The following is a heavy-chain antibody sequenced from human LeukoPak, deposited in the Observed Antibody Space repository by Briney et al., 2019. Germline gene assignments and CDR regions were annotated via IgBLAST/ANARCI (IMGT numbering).Heavy chain of an antibody. V-gene: IGHV1-2*06. CDR2: VNPNSGDT. J-gene: IGHJ5*02. CDR3: TRDTGYPNWFDP. CDR1: GYTFTGDY. Sequence: GASVKVSCKASGYTFTGDYMHWVRQAPGQGLEWMGRVNPNSGDTNYAQKFQGRVTMTRDTSISTAYMELSRLRSDDTAVYYCTRDTGYPNWFDPWGQGTLVTVSS. D-gene: IGHD3-9*01.